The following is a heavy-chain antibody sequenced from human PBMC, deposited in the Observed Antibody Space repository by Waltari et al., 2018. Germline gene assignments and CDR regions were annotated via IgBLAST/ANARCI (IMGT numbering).Heavy chain of an antibody. J-gene: IGHJ4*02. CDR1: GCTFSSYA. Sequence: QVQLVQSGAEVKKPGSSVKVSCKASGCTFSSYAISWVRRARGQGLEWRGGIIPIFGTANDAQKFEGRVTITTDESTSTADMELSSLRSEETAVYYGARYSGYSSSGPLFWGQGTLVTVSS. CDR3: ARYSGYSSSGPLF. V-gene: IGHV1-69*05. CDR2: IIPIFGTA. D-gene: IGHD6-13*01.